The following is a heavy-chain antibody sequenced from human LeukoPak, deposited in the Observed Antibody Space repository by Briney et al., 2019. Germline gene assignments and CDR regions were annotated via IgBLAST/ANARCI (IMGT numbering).Heavy chain of an antibody. Sequence: GGSLRLSCAASGFTFSNAWMSWVPQAPGKGLEWVAVIWIDGLNKYYADSVKGRFTISRDNSKNTLYLQMNSLRAEDTAMYYCATNIAVPGTWVFDYWGQGTPVTVSS. CDR2: IWIDGLNK. CDR1: GFTFSNAW. V-gene: IGHV3-33*08. D-gene: IGHD6-19*01. J-gene: IGHJ4*02. CDR3: ATNIAVPGTWVFDY.